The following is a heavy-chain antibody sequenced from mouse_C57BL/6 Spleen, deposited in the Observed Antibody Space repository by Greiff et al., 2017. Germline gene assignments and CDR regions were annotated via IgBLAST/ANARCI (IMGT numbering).Heavy chain of an antibody. D-gene: IGHD1-1*01. J-gene: IGHJ4*01. CDR2: IRNKANGYTT. Sequence: EVKLVESGGGLVQPGGSLSLSCAASGFTFTDYYMSWVRQPPGKALEWLGFIRNKANGYTTEYSASVKGLFTISRDNSQSILYLQMNALRAEDSATYYCARYMNYGSSLYAMDYWGQGTSVTVSS. V-gene: IGHV7-3*01. CDR1: GFTFTDYY. CDR3: ARYMNYGSSLYAMDY.